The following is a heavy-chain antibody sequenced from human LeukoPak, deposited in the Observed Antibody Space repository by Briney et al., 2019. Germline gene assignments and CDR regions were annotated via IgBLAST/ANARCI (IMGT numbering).Heavy chain of an antibody. CDR3: ARGVTYYYASSGYLY. CDR1: GGSISIGSYY. V-gene: IGHV4-61*02. J-gene: IGHJ4*02. CDR2: IHTSGRT. D-gene: IGHD3-22*01. Sequence: PSETLSLTCTVSGGSISIGSYYWSWIRQPAGKGLEWIARIHTSGRTNYNPSLKSRVTISVDTSKNQFSLELTSVTAADTAVYYCARGVTYYYASSGYLYWGQGTLVTVSS.